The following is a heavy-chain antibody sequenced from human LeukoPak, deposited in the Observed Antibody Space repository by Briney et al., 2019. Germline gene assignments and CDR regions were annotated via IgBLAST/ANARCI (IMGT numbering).Heavy chain of an antibody. CDR1: GFTFSSYG. CDR2: ISYDGSNK. V-gene: IGHV3-30*18. Sequence: PGGSLRLSCAASGFTFSSYGMHWVRQAPGKGLEGVAVISYDGSNKYYADSVKGRFTISRDNSKNTLYLQMNSLRAEDTAVYYCAKGTMVRGVTIDYWGQGTLVTVSS. CDR3: AKGTMVRGVTIDY. D-gene: IGHD3-10*01. J-gene: IGHJ4*02.